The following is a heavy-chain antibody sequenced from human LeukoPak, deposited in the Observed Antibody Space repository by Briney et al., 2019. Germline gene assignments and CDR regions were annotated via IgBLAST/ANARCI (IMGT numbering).Heavy chain of an antibody. CDR1: GGSISSSNW. CDR3: ARFRGPHSSSSNNY. CDR2: IYHSGST. Sequence: SETLSLTCAVSGGSISSSNWWSWVRQPPGKGLEWIGEIYHSGSTNYNPSLKSRVTISVDKSKNQFSLKLSSVTAADTAVYYCARFRGPHSSSSNNYWGQGTLVTVSS. J-gene: IGHJ4*02. D-gene: IGHD6-13*01. V-gene: IGHV4-4*02.